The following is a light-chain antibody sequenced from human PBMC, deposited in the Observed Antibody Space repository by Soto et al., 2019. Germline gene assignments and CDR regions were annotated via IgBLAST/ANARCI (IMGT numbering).Light chain of an antibody. J-gene: IGKJ5*01. V-gene: IGKV1-5*01. CDR3: QQLNSYPLT. CDR1: QSISNW. CDR2: DAS. Sequence: DIQMTQSPSTLSASVGDRVTITCRASQSISNWLAWYQQKPGKAPNLLIYDASTLQSGVPSRFSGSGSGTDFTLTISSLQPEDFATYYCQQLNSYPLTFGQGTRLEIK.